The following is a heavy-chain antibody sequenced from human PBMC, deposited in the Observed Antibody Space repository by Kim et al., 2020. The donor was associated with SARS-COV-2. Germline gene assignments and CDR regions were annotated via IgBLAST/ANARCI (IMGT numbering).Heavy chain of an antibody. D-gene: IGHD3-10*01. CDR3: AKVFSYYGSGRGPFDY. CDR1: GFTFSSYA. J-gene: IGHJ4*02. Sequence: GGSLRLSCAASGFTFSSYAMSWVRQAPGKGLEWVSAISGSGSSTYYADSVKGRFTISRDNSKNTLYLQMNSLRAEDTAVYYCAKVFSYYGSGRGPFDYWGQGTLVTVSS. CDR2: ISGSGSST. V-gene: IGHV3-23*01.